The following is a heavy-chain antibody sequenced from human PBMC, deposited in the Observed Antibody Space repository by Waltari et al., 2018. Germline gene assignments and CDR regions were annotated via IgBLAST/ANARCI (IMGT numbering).Heavy chain of an antibody. CDR2: IFYNGST. V-gene: IGHV4-59*01. CDR1: GGHINNYY. Sequence: QVHLQESAPGLVRPSETLALPCTAPGGHINNYYWSWVRQPPGKGLDWIGHIFYNGSTNYSPSLKGRVTISVDTSKNQFSLRLSSGTAADTDVYYCARATLYYDFWTGYYHKPYFDYWGQGTLVTVSS. D-gene: IGHD3-3*01. J-gene: IGHJ4*02. CDR3: ARATLYYDFWTGYYHKPYFDY.